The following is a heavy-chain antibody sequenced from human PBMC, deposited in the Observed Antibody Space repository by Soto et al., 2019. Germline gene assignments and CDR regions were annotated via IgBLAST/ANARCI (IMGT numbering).Heavy chain of an antibody. V-gene: IGHV3-30*18. J-gene: IGHJ4*02. Sequence: PGGSLRLSCAASGFTFSSYGMHWVRQAPGKGLEWVAVISYDGSNKYYADSVKGRFTISRDNSKNTLYLQMNSLRAEDTAVYYCAKDGGRDPPYDKFNFDYWGQGTLVTVSS. D-gene: IGHD3-9*01. CDR3: AKDGGRDPPYDKFNFDY. CDR2: ISYDGSNK. CDR1: GFTFSSYG.